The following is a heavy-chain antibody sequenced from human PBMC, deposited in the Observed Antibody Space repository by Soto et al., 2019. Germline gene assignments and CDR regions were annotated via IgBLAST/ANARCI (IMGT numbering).Heavy chain of an antibody. CDR2: IYYSGST. V-gene: IGHV4-39*01. CDR1: GGSISSSSFY. J-gene: IGHJ4*02. Sequence: PSETLSLTCTVSGGSISSSSFYWGWIRQPPGKGLEWIASIYYSGSTYYNPSLKSRVTISVDTSKNQFSLKLSSVTAADTSVYYCARQPGSSGFYYGSDYWGQGTLVTVSS. CDR3: ARQPGSSGFYYGSDY. D-gene: IGHD3-22*01.